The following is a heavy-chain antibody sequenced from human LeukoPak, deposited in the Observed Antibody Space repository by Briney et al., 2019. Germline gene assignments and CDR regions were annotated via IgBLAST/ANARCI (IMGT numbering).Heavy chain of an antibody. D-gene: IGHD1-26*01. Sequence: GASVKVSCKASEYTFTGYYMHWVRQAPGQGLEWMGWINPNSGGTNYAQKFQGRVTMTRDTSISTAYMELSRLRSDDTAVYYCARALNFWYSGSPADLDYWGQGTLVTVSS. J-gene: IGHJ4*02. CDR1: EYTFTGYY. CDR2: INPNSGGT. V-gene: IGHV1-2*02. CDR3: ARALNFWYSGSPADLDY.